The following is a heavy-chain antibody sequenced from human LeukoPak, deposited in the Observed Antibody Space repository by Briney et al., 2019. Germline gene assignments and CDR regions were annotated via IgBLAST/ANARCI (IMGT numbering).Heavy chain of an antibody. J-gene: IGHJ4*02. D-gene: IGHD2-2*01. CDR1: GYTFTGYY. CDR3: AREGVDIVVVPAAVHIDY. CDR2: INPNSGGT. Sequence: APVKVSCKASGYTFTGYYMHWVRQAPGQGLEWMGWINPNSGGTNYAQKFQGRVTMTRDTSISTAYMELSRLRSDDTAVYYCAREGVDIVVVPAAVHIDYWGQGTLVTVSS. V-gene: IGHV1-2*02.